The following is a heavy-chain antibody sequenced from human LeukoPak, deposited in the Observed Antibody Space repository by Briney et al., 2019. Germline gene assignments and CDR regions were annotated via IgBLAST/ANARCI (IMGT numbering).Heavy chain of an antibody. CDR1: GGSISSYY. Sequence: SETLSLTCTVSGGSISSYYWSWIRQPPGKGLEWIGYIYYSGSTNYNPSLESRVTISVDTSKNQFSLKLSSVTAADTAVYYCASYCSSTSCQRAFDIWGQGTMVTVSS. D-gene: IGHD2-2*01. CDR2: IYYSGST. J-gene: IGHJ3*02. CDR3: ASYCSSTSCQRAFDI. V-gene: IGHV4-59*01.